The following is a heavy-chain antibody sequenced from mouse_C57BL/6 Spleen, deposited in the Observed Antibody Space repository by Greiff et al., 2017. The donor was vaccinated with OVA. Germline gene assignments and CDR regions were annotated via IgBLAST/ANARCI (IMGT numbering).Heavy chain of an antibody. D-gene: IGHD2-1*01. J-gene: IGHJ4*01. V-gene: IGHV5-17*01. Sequence: EVHLVESGGGLVKPGGSLKLSCAASGFTFSDYGMHWVRQAPEKGLEWVAYISSGSSTIYYADTVKGRFTISRDNAKNTLFLQMTSLRSEDTAMYDCATIYYGPYYAMDYWGQGTSVTVSS. CDR3: ATIYYGPYYAMDY. CDR2: ISSGSSTI. CDR1: GFTFSDYG.